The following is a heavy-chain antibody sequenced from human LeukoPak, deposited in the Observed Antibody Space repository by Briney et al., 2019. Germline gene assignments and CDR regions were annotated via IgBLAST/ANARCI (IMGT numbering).Heavy chain of an antibody. J-gene: IGHJ4*02. Sequence: PGGSLRLSCAASGFSVSSNYMTWVRQAPGKGLEWVSNIYSGGTTFYADSVKGRFTISRDNSKNTLYLQMNNVRAEDTALYYCVRSPGSLFDYWGQGTLVTVSS. CDR3: VRSPGSLFDY. CDR1: GFSVSSNY. CDR2: IYSGGTT. V-gene: IGHV3-53*01.